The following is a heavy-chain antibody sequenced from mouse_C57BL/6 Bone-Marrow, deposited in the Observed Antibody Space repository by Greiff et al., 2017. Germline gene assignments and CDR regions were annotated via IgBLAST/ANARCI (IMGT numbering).Heavy chain of an antibody. CDR1: GYSITSGYY. V-gene: IGHV3-6*01. CDR3: ARGPDY. Sequence: DVHLVESGPGLVKPSQSLSLTCSVTGYSITSGYYWNWIRQFPGNILEWMGYISYDGSNNYNPSLKNRISITRDTSKNQFFLKLNSVTTEDTATYYCARGPDYWGQGTTLTVSS. CDR2: ISYDGSN. J-gene: IGHJ2*01.